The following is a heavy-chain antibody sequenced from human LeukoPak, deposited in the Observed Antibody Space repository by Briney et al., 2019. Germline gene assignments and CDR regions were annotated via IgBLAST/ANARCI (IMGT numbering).Heavy chain of an antibody. J-gene: IGHJ4*02. CDR2: ISAYNGNT. CDR3: ARDPPAVAANTYG. V-gene: IGHV1-18*01. Sequence: ASVKVSCKASGYTFTNYGISWVRQAPGQGLEWMGWISAYNGNTNYAQNVQGRVTMTTDTSTSTAYMELRSLRSDDTAVYYCARDPPAVAANTYGWGQGTLVTVSS. CDR1: GYTFTNYG. D-gene: IGHD6-6*01.